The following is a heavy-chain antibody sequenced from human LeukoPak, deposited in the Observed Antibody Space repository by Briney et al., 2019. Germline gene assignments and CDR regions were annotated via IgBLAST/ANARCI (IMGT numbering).Heavy chain of an antibody. J-gene: IGHJ2*01. CDR3: ARTGRRGYFDF. CDR2: LLYRGST. V-gene: IGHV4-59*01. Sequence: PSETLSLTCNVSGASISDYYWSWVRQSPEKGLEWIGSLLYRGSTHYNPSLRSRVAISGDTSNNQFSLVLTSVTTTDTAVYYCARTGRRGYFDFWGRGTLVTVSS. CDR1: GASISDYY. D-gene: IGHD1-14*01.